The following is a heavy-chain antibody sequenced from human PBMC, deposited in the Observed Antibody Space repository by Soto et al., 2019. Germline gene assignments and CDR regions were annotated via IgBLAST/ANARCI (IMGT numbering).Heavy chain of an antibody. CDR1: GFLFSDSD. CDR2: ISGTSGYI. CDR3: ASRAVLGRLLLFQPFDD. V-gene: IGHV3-11*06. D-gene: IGHD3-3*01. J-gene: IGHJ4*02. Sequence: SLRLSCAASGFLFSDSDMSWVRPAPGKGLEWVSYISGTSGYIYYGDSVKGRFTISRDNAKNSLYLQMNSLRAEDTAVYYWASRAVLGRLLLFQPFDDLGQGTLVTVSS.